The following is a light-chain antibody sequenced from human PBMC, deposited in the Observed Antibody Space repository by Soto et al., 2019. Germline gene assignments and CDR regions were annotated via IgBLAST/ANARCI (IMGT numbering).Light chain of an antibody. Sequence: QSALTQPASVSGSAGQSSTISCTVASSDVGNYKYVSWYQQHPGKAPKLMIYEVSNRPSGVSNRFSGSKSGNTASLTISGLQAEDETDYYCFSYTSSGTYVFGTGTKVTVL. CDR1: SSDVGNYKY. V-gene: IGLV2-14*01. CDR2: EVS. CDR3: FSYTSSGTYV. J-gene: IGLJ1*01.